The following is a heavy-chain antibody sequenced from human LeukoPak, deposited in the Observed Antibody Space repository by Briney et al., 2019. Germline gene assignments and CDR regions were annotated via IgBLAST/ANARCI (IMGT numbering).Heavy chain of an antibody. J-gene: IGHJ4*02. CDR1: GFTFSSYW. D-gene: IGHD3-22*01. V-gene: IGHV3-7*01. Sequence: GGSLRLSCAASGFTFSSYWMSWVRQAPGKGLEWVANIKQDGSEKYYVDSVKGRFTISRDNAKNSLYLQMNSLRAEDTAVYYCASEGNTQDSSGYLSLFDYWGQGTLVTVSS. CDR2: IKQDGSEK. CDR3: ASEGNTQDSSGYLSLFDY.